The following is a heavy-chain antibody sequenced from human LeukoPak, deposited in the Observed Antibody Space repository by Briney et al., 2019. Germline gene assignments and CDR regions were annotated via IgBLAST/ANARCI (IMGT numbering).Heavy chain of an antibody. CDR3: AKLYRGIAAAPDY. J-gene: IGHJ4*02. CDR2: ISYDGSNK. CDR1: GFTFSSYG. V-gene: IGHV3-30*18. D-gene: IGHD6-13*01. Sequence: PGRSLRLSCAASGFTFSSYGMHWVRQAPGKGLEWVAVISYDGSNKYYADSVKGRFTISRDNSKNTLYLQMNSLRAEDTAVYYYAKLYRGIAAAPDYWGQGTLVTVSS.